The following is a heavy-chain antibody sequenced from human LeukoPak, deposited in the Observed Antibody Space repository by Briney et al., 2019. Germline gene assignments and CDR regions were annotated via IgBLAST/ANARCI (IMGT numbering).Heavy chain of an antibody. D-gene: IGHD1-26*01. CDR2: IYYSGST. V-gene: IGHV4-39*01. J-gene: IGHJ5*02. Sequence: PSETLSLTCTVSGGSISSSSYYWGWIRKPPGKGLEWIGSIYYSGSTYYNPSLKSRVTISVDTSKNHFSLKLRSVTAADTAVYYCAKHGELLSWFDPWGQGTQVTVSS. CDR1: GGSISSSSYY. CDR3: AKHGELLSWFDP.